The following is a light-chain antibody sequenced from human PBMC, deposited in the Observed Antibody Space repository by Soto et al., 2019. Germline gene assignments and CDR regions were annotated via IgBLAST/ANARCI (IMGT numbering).Light chain of an antibody. CDR3: HQRGNWPRT. CDR1: QSVSTY. J-gene: IGKJ4*01. Sequence: EIVLTQSPATLSLFPGERATLSCRASQSVSTYLAWYQQKPGQAPRLLISDASKKATGIPDRFSGSGSGTDFTLTISRLEAEYSAVYYWHQRGNWPRTFGGGSKVEIK. V-gene: IGKV3-11*01. CDR2: DAS.